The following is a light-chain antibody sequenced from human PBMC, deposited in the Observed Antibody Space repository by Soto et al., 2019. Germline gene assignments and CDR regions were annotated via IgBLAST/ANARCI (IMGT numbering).Light chain of an antibody. CDR1: QNIRNW. CDR3: QQYNSYSPT. J-gene: IGKJ1*01. V-gene: IGKV1-5*01. CDR2: DAS. Sequence: DIQMTQSPSTLSASVGDSVTITCRASQNIRNWLAWYQQKPGKAPNPLIYDASSLKSGVPARFSGSGSGTEFTLTISSLQPDDSATYYCQQYNSYSPTFGQGTKVDIK.